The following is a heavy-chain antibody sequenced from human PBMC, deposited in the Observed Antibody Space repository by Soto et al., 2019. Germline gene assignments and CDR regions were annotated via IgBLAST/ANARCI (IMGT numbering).Heavy chain of an antibody. CDR3: ARTRITMVRGVINDDDYYGMDV. CDR2: ISAYNGNT. Sequence: QVQLVQSGAEVKKPGASVKVSCKASGYTFTSYGISWVRQAPGQGLEWMGWISAYNGNTNYAQKLQGRVTMTTDTSTSTAYMELRSLRSDDTAVYYCARTRITMVRGVINDDDYYGMDVWGQGTTVTVSS. J-gene: IGHJ6*02. V-gene: IGHV1-18*01. D-gene: IGHD3-10*01. CDR1: GYTFTSYG.